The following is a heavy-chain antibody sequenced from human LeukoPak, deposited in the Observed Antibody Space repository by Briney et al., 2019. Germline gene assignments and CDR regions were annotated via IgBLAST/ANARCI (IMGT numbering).Heavy chain of an antibody. CDR1: GGSISNYY. CDR2: IYYSGNT. CDR3: ARRDAFDV. Sequence: SETLSLTCTVSGGSISNYYWSWIRQAPGKGLEWIGYIYYSGNTNYNPSLKSRVTISIDTSNNQFSLKLSSVTAADTAVYYCARRDAFDVWGQGTMVTVSS. J-gene: IGHJ3*01. V-gene: IGHV4-59*01.